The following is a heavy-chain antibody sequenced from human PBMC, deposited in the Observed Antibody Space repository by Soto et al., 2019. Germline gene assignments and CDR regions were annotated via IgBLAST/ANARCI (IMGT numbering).Heavy chain of an antibody. CDR3: ARGDCVGGTCYSLAGSFYYYMDV. V-gene: IGHV3-74*01. Sequence: EVQLVESRGGLVQPGGSLRLSCAASGFTFSNYWMYWVRQAPGKGLVWVSRINSDGSVSSYADSVKGRLTISRDNVKNTLYLQMDGLRAEDTAVYYCARGDCVGGTCYSLAGSFYYYMDVWGKGTTVTVFS. J-gene: IGHJ6*03. CDR1: GFTFSNYW. D-gene: IGHD2-15*01. CDR2: INSDGSVS.